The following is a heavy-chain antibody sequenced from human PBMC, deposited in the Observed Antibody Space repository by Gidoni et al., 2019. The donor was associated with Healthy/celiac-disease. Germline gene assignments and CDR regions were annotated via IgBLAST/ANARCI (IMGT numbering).Heavy chain of an antibody. CDR1: GGTFGSYA. J-gene: IGHJ6*02. CDR3: AVGNGAPPYYYYGMDV. Sequence: QVQLVQSGAEVKKPGSSVKVSCKASGGTFGSYAISWVRQAPGQGLERMGGIIPIFGTANYAQKFQGRVTITADESTSTAYMGLSSLRSEDTAVYYCAVGNGAPPYYYYGMDVWGQGTTVTVSS. D-gene: IGHD4-17*01. V-gene: IGHV1-69*01. CDR2: IIPIFGTA.